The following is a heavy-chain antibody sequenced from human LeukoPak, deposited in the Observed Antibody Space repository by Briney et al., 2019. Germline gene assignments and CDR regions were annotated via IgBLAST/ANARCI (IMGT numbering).Heavy chain of an antibody. V-gene: IGHV4-59*01. CDR2: IYYSGST. D-gene: IGHD3-3*01. CDR3: ARPLGGDPYYMDV. CDR1: GGSISTYY. Sequence: SETLSLTCTFSGGSISTYYWSWIRQPPGKGLEWIGYIYYSGSTDYNPSLKSRVTISVDTSKNQFSLRLNSVTAADTAVYYCARPLGGDPYYMDVWGKGTTVTVSS. J-gene: IGHJ6*03.